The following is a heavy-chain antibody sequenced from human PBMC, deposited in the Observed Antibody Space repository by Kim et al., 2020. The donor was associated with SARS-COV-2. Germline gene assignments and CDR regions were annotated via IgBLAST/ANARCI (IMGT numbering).Heavy chain of an antibody. CDR1: GYTFTSYG. Sequence: ASVKVSCKASGYTFTSYGISWVRQAPGQGLEWMGWISAYNGNTNYAQKLQGRVTMTTDTSTSTAYMELRSLRSDDTAVYYCARDFVIAAAGIPPWPYWFDPWGQGTLVTISS. J-gene: IGHJ5*02. CDR2: ISAYNGNT. CDR3: ARDFVIAAAGIPPWPYWFDP. D-gene: IGHD6-13*01. V-gene: IGHV1-18*01.